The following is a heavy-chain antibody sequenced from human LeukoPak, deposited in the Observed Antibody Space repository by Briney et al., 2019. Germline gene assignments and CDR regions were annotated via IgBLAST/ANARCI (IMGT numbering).Heavy chain of an antibody. CDR1: GFTFGRYA. CDR2: ISYEVGIT. D-gene: IGHD3-22*01. CDR3: ARDTTYYYDGGSSGPHYFDY. Sequence: GRSRRLSWAAAGFTFGRYAMYWVRQAPGKGPEWLGVISYEVGITHYADSVKDQFTISRDNSKTTRFLQLNSMRGDATAVYDCARDTTYYYDGGSSGPHYFDYWGQGTLVTVSS. J-gene: IGHJ4*02. V-gene: IGHV3-30*01.